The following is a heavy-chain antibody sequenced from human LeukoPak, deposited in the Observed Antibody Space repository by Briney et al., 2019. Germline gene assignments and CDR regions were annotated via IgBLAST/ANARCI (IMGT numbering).Heavy chain of an antibody. Sequence: GGSLRLSCAASGFTFSSYEMNWVRQAPGTGLEWISYISSSGSTMYYADSVKGHFTTSRDNVKNSLYLQMNSLRAEDTAMYYCARRAGGYSHPYDYWGQGILVTVSS. CDR2: ISSSGSTM. V-gene: IGHV3-48*03. J-gene: IGHJ4*02. CDR1: GFTFSSYE. D-gene: IGHD4-23*01. CDR3: ARRAGGYSHPYDY.